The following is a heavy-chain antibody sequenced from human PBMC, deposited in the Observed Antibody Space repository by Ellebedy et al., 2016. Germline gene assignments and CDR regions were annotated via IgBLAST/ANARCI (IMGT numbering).Heavy chain of an antibody. J-gene: IGHJ4*02. CDR1: GGSFRGYY. V-gene: IGHV4-34*01. CDR2: INHSGST. D-gene: IGHD6-13*01. Sequence: SETLSLTCAVCGGSFRGYYWSWIRQSPGKGLEWIGEINHSGSTNYNPSLESRVTISLDTSKVQFSLQLTSLTAADTGVYYCSRTTSYGSSCYYWGQGTPVTVSS. CDR3: SRTTSYGSSCYY.